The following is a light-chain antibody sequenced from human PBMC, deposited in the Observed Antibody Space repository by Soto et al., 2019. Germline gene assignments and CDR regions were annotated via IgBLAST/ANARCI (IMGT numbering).Light chain of an antibody. V-gene: IGKV3-20*01. Sequence: EIVWTQSPGTLSLSPGERATLSCRASQSVSSSYLAWYQQKPCQAPRLLIYGASSRDTGIPDKFSGSGSGTDFTLTISRLEPEDFAVYYCPQYGISPRTFGQGTTVAIK. CDR2: GAS. CDR1: QSVSSSY. J-gene: IGKJ1*01. CDR3: PQYGISPRT.